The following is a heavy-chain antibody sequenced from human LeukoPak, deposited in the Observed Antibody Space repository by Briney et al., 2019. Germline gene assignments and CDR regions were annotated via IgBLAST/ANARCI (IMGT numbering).Heavy chain of an antibody. CDR1: GYPFRICG. J-gene: IGHJ4*02. Sequence: GGSLRLSWAPPGYPFRICGISGVRGPPGKGVEWVSAISGSGGSTNYAHSVKGRFTISRDNSKNTLYLQMNSLRAEDTAVYYCAKTGPYYFEYWGQGTLVTVSS. CDR2: ISGSGGST. V-gene: IGHV3-23*01. CDR3: AKTGPYYFEY. D-gene: IGHD2-21*01.